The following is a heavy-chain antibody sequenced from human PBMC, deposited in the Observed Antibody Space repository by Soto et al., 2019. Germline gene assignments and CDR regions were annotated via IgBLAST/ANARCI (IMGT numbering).Heavy chain of an antibody. CDR1: GGSISSSSYY. V-gene: IGHV4-39*01. D-gene: IGHD3-3*01. CDR2: IYYSGST. J-gene: IGHJ5*02. Sequence: QLQLQESGPGLVKPSETLSLTCTVSGGSISSSSYYWGWIRQPPGKGLEWIGSIYYSGSTYYNPSLKRRVTISVDTSKNQFSLKLSSVTAADTAVYYCARSITIFGVVSWFDPWGQGTLVTVSS. CDR3: ARSITIFGVVSWFDP.